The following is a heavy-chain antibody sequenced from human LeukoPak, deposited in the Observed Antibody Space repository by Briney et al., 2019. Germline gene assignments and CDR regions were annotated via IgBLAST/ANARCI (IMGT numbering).Heavy chain of an antibody. J-gene: IGHJ3*02. Sequence: PGGSLRLSCAASGFTFGSYSMNWVRQAPGKGLEWVANINQDGSEKYYVDSVKGRFTISRDNAKKSLYLQMNSLRVEDTAVYYCARGFDGYYGFDIWGQGTMVTVSS. D-gene: IGHD5-24*01. V-gene: IGHV3-7*05. CDR3: ARGFDGYYGFDI. CDR2: INQDGSEK. CDR1: GFTFGSYS.